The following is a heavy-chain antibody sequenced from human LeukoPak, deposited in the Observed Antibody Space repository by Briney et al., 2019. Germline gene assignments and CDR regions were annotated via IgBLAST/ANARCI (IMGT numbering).Heavy chain of an antibody. CDR3: ATSYDISIGYFGS. Sequence: GGSLRLSCAASGFTVSSNYMSWDRQAPGKGLEWVSVIYNTGSTFYADSVKGRFTISRDSSKNTVYLQMNSLRGEDTAVYYCATSYDISIGYFGSWGQGTLVTVSS. J-gene: IGHJ4*02. CDR2: IYNTGST. V-gene: IGHV3-66*01. CDR1: GFTVSSNY. D-gene: IGHD3-9*01.